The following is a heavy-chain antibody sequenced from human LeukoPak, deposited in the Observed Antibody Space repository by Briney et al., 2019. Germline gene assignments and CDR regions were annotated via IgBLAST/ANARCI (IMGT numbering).Heavy chain of an antibody. CDR2: INPNSGGT. V-gene: IGHV1-2*02. D-gene: IGHD3-16*01. J-gene: IGHJ4*02. CDR1: GYTFTGYY. CDR3: ARVTLGGPPFDY. Sequence: ASVWVSCKASGYTFTGYYVHWLRQAPGQGLDWMGWINPNSGGTNYAQKFQGRVTMTRDTSISTAYMEVSRLRSDDTAVYYCARVTLGGPPFDYWGQGTLVTVSS.